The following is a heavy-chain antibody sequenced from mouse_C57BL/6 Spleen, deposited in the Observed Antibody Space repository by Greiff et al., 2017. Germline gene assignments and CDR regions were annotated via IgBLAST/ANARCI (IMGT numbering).Heavy chain of an antibody. CDR2: INPSNGGT. Sequence: QVHVKQPGTELVKPGASVKLSCKASGYTFTSYWMHWVKQRPGQGLEWIGNINPSNGGTNSNEQFKSKATLTVDKSSSTAYMQLSSLTSEDSAVYYCATATSFYGSSPPDPMDYWGQGTSVTVSS. CDR1: GYTFTSYW. CDR3: ATATSFYGSSPPDPMDY. V-gene: IGHV1-53*01. D-gene: IGHD1-1*01. J-gene: IGHJ4*01.